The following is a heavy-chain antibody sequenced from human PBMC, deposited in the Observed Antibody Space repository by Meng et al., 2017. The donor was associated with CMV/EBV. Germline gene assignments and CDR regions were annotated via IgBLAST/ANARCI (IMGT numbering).Heavy chain of an antibody. CDR3: ARVITIDDAFDI. CDR2: INPNSGGT. CDR1: GYTFTSYG. Sequence: ASVKVSCKASGYTFTSYGISWVRQAPGQGLEWMGWINPNSGGTNYAQKFQGRVTMTRDTSISTAYMELSRLRSDDTAVYYCARVITIDDAFDIWGQGTMVTVSS. D-gene: IGHD3-10*01. J-gene: IGHJ3*02. V-gene: IGHV1-2*02.